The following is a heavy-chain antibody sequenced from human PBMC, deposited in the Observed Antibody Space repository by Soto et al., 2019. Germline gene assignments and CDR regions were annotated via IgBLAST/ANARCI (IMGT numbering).Heavy chain of an antibody. CDR1: GGTFSSYA. V-gene: IGHV1-69*17. CDR2: IIPIFTLA. J-gene: IGHJ5*02. Sequence: QVQLVQSGAEVKKPGSSVKVSCKASGGTFSSYAISWVRQAPGQGLEWMGGIIPIFTLANYAQKFRGRVTITADKSTTTAYMELNSLRSEDTAVYYCATHKGWAGMAWFDPWGQGTLLTVSS. CDR3: ATHKGWAGMAWFDP.